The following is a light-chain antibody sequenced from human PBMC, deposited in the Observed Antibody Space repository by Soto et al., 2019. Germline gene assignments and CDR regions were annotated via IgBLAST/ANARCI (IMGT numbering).Light chain of an antibody. CDR2: DTS. Sequence: EIVVTKSPATVSVSPLAIVTLYCRASQSVGSNLAWYQQKPGQAPRLLIYDTSTRATGIPARFSGSGSGTEFTLTISSLQSEDFALYYRQQYNMWRTFGQGTKVDIK. J-gene: IGKJ1*01. CDR1: QSVGSN. V-gene: IGKV3-15*01. CDR3: QQYNMWRT.